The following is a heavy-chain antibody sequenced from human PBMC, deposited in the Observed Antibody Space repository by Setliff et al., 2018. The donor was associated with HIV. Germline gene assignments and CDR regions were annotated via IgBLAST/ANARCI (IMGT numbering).Heavy chain of an antibody. J-gene: IGHJ4*02. Sequence: GGSLRLSCAASGFTFSTYAMHWVRQTPGKGLEWVAVVWFDGSNKYYADSVKGRFTISRDNSKNTLYLQMNSLRAEDTAVYYCAKVGRGYNHGYYFDNWGQGTLVTVSS. CDR3: AKVGRGYNHGYYFDN. CDR2: VWFDGSNK. V-gene: IGHV3-30*02. D-gene: IGHD5-18*01. CDR1: GFTFSTYA.